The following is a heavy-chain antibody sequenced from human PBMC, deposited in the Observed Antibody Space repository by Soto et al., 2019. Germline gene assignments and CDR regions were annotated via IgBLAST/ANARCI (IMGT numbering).Heavy chain of an antibody. Sequence: GASVKVSFKASGGPFNSYTVNLVRQAPGRGLEWVGQVVPMYDSVNYAENFQGRVTITADKSTKTAYMELTSLRSEDTALYFCASWRSYSGSYCFDYWGQGTLVTVSS. CDR2: VVPMYDSV. CDR3: ASWRSYSGSYCFDY. D-gene: IGHD1-26*01. CDR1: GGPFNSYT. J-gene: IGHJ4*02. V-gene: IGHV1-69*06.